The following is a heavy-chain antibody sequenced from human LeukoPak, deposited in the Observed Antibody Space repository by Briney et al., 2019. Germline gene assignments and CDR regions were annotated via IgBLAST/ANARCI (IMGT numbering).Heavy chain of an antibody. J-gene: IGHJ5*02. CDR2: IYHSGST. D-gene: IGHD6-13*01. CDR3: ARDAPLVPDESYNWFDP. Sequence: KPSETLSLTCAVSGGSISSSNWWSWVRQPPGKGLEWIGEIYHSGSTNYNPSLKSRVTISVDKSKNQFSLKLSSVTAADTAVYYCARDAPLVPDESYNWFDPWGQGTLVTVSS. V-gene: IGHV4-4*02. CDR1: GGSISSSNW.